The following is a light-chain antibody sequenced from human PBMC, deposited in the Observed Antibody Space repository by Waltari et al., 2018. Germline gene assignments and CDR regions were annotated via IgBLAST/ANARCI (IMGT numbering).Light chain of an antibody. CDR3: SSWDDSLNGPL. J-gene: IGLJ2*01. Sequence: QSVLTQPPSESGAPGQTVTISCSGGKTNIGSNTVNWYHQVPGTAPRLIRYNKGPRPSGVPDRVSASKSGTSASLAISGLQPDDEATYYCSSWDDSLNGPLFGGGTKVTVL. V-gene: IGLV1-44*01. CDR2: NKG. CDR1: KTNIGSNT.